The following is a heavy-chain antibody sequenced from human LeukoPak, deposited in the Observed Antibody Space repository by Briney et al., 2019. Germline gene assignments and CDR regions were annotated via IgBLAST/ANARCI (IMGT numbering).Heavy chain of an antibody. Sequence: PGGSLRLSCAASGFTFSDSWMSWVRQAPGKGLEWVANMNQDGSAKGYVDSVKGRFTISRDNARNSLYLQMGSLGPEDTAVYYCATYTHWVAGDVWGQGTTVTVSS. V-gene: IGHV3-7*01. CDR1: GFTFSDSW. D-gene: IGHD3-16*01. CDR2: MNQDGSAK. CDR3: ATYTHWVAGDV. J-gene: IGHJ6*02.